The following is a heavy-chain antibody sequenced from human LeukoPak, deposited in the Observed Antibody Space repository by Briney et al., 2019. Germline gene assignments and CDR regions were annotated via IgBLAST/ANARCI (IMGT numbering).Heavy chain of an antibody. CDR3: ATLTTVVTAYYFDY. V-gene: IGHV4-39*01. J-gene: IGHJ4*02. Sequence: PSETLSLTCTVSGGSISSSSYYWGWIRQPPGKGLEWIGNAFYSGSTYYNPSLKSRVTISIDTSKNQFSLKLSSVTAADTAVYYCATLTTVVTAYYFDYWGQGTLATVSS. D-gene: IGHD4-23*01. CDR2: AFYSGST. CDR1: GGSISSSSYY.